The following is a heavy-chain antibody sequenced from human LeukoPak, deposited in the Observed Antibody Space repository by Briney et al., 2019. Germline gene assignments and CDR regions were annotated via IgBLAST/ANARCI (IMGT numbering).Heavy chain of an antibody. CDR3: ARALSYSYGSMDF. J-gene: IGHJ4*02. CDR1: GFTFGSYS. D-gene: IGHD5-18*01. Sequence: GGSLRLSCADSGFTFGSYSMNWVRQAPGKGLEWVSSISSGSKYIYNADSVKGRFTISRDNAKRSLYLQMNSLRVEDTAVYYCARALSYSYGSMDFWGQGTLVIVSS. V-gene: IGHV3-21*01. CDR2: ISSGSKYI.